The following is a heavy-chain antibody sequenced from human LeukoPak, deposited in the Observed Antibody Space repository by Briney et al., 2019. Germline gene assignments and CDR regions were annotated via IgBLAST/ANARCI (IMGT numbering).Heavy chain of an antibody. CDR3: ARDHSGSYGGYFDY. CDR1: GFTFSSYS. V-gene: IGHV3-21*01. Sequence: GGSLRLSCAASGFTFSSYSMNWVRQAPGKGLEWVSSISSSSSYIYYADSVKGRFTISRDNAKNSLYLQMNSLRAEDTAVYYCARDHSGSYGGYFDYWGQGTLVTVSS. CDR2: ISSSSSYI. J-gene: IGHJ4*02. D-gene: IGHD1-26*01.